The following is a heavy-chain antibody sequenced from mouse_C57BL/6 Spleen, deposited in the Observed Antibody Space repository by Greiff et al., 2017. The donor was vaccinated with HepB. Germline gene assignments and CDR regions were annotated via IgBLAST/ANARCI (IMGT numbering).Heavy chain of an antibody. J-gene: IGHJ2*01. CDR2: ISSGGSYT. CDR1: GFTFSSYG. CDR3: ARDGYSSNFDY. V-gene: IGHV5-6*02. Sequence: EVKLEESGGDLVKPGGSLKLSCAASGFTFSSYGMSWVRQTPDKRLEWVATISSGGSYTYYPDSVKGRFTISRDNAKNTRYLQMSSLKSEDTAMYYGARDGYSSNFDYWGQGTTLTVSS. D-gene: IGHD2-3*01.